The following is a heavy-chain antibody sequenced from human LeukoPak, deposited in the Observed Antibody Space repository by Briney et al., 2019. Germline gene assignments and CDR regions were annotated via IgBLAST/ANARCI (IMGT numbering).Heavy chain of an antibody. Sequence: SETLSLTCTVSGGSISSYYWRWIRQPPGKGLEWIGYIYYSGSTNYNPSLKSRVTISVDTSKNQFSLKLSSVTAADTALYYCAREYGDYGIGYWGQGTLVTVSS. J-gene: IGHJ4*02. CDR2: IYYSGST. D-gene: IGHD4-17*01. V-gene: IGHV4-59*01. CDR1: GGSISSYY. CDR3: AREYGDYGIGY.